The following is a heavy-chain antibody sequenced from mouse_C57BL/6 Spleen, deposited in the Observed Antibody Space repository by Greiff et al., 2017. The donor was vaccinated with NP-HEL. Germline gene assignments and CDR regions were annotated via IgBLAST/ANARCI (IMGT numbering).Heavy chain of an antibody. CDR1: GYTFTDYY. D-gene: IGHD2-1*01. J-gene: IGHJ2*01. CDR2: INPYNGGT. Sequence: VQLQQSGPVLVKPGASVKMSCKASGYTFTDYYMNWVKQSHGKSLEWIGVINPYNGGTSYNQKFKGKATLTVDKSSSTAYMELNSLTSEDSAVYYCARKGIYYGTLYYFDYWGQGTTLTVSS. V-gene: IGHV1-19*01. CDR3: ARKGIYYGTLYYFDY.